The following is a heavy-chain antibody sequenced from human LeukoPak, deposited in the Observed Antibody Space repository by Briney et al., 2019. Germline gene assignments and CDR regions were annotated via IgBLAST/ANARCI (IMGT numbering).Heavy chain of an antibody. J-gene: IGHJ6*04. D-gene: IGHD4-23*01. V-gene: IGHV3-20*04. CDR1: GFTFDDYG. Sequence: GGTLRLSCAVSGFTFDDYGMSWVRQPPGKGLEWVCGFNWSGCSTGYADPVKGRFTISRDNAKNSLYLQMNSLRAEDTALYYCARWYYAGKPTYYYYYVMDVWGEGTTVTVSS. CDR2: FNWSGCST. CDR3: ARWYYAGKPTYYYYYVMDV.